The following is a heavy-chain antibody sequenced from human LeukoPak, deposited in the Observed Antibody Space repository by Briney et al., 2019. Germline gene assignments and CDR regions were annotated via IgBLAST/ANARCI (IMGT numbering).Heavy chain of an antibody. V-gene: IGHV1-69*05. CDR3: ANGGDDYDFWSGLSSWFDP. D-gene: IGHD3-3*01. CDR2: IIPIFGTA. J-gene: IGHJ5*02. CDR1: GGTFSSYA. Sequence: GASVKVSCKASGGTFSSYAISWVRQAPGQGLERMGGIIPIFGTANYAQKFQGRVTITTDESTSTAYMELSSLRSEDTAVYYCANGGDDYDFWSGLSSWFDPWGQGTLVTVSS.